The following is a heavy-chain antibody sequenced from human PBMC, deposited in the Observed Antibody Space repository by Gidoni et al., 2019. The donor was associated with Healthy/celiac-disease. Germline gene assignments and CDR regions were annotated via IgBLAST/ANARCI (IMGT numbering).Heavy chain of an antibody. CDR3: ARSAYCGGDCYSGPIDY. J-gene: IGHJ4*02. CDR2: ISAYNGNT. D-gene: IGHD2-21*01. Sequence: QVQLVQSGAEVKKPGASVKVSCKASGYTFTSYGIRWVRQAPGQGLEWMGWISAYNGNTNYAQKLQGRVTMTTDTSTSTAYMELRSLRSDDTAVYYCARSAYCGGDCYSGPIDYWGQGTLVTVSS. CDR1: GYTFTSYG. V-gene: IGHV1-18*01.